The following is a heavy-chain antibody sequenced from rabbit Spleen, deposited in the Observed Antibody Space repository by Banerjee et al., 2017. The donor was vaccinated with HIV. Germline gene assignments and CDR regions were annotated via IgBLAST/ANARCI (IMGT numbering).Heavy chain of an antibody. J-gene: IGHJ4*01. Sequence: EQLEESGGGLVKPEGSLTLTCKASGVSFSDKDVMCWVRQAPGKGLEWIACINTVTGKSVYASWAKGRFIMSRTSSTTVTLQMTSLTAADTATYFCGRGSATMTMVITGYYLSLWGPGTLVTVS. V-gene: IGHV1S45*01. CDR2: INTVTGKS. D-gene: IGHD2-1*01. CDR3: GRGSATMTMVITGYYLSL. CDR1: GVSFSDKDV.